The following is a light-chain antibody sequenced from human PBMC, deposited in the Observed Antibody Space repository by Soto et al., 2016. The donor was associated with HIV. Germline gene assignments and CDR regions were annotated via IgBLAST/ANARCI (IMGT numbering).Light chain of an antibody. Sequence: DIQMTQSPSSLSASVGDRVTITCRASQSISNYVNWYQQKPGTAPKVLISSAYTLESGVSSRFSGSRSGAVFTLTISSLQPEDFGTYHCQQSSDTPRTFGQGTKVVI. V-gene: IGKV1-39*01. CDR3: QQSSDTPRT. J-gene: IGKJ1*01. CDR2: SAY. CDR1: QSISNY.